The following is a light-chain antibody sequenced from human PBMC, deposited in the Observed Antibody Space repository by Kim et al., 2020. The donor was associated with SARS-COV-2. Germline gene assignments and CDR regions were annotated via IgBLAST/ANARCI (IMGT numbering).Light chain of an antibody. CDR2: GKN. Sequence: SSELTQDPTVSVALGQTVRITCQGDSLRSYYASWYQQKPGQAPVIVIYGKNNRPSGIPDRFSGSSSGNTASLTITGAQAEDEADYYCNSRDSSGNHNVFGTGTKVTVL. V-gene: IGLV3-19*01. J-gene: IGLJ1*01. CDR3: NSRDSSGNHNV. CDR1: SLRSYY.